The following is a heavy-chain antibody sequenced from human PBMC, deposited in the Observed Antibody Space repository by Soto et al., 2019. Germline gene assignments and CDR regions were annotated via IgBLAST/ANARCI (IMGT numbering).Heavy chain of an antibody. D-gene: IGHD5-18*01. Sequence: SETLSLTCAVYGGSFSGYYWSWIRQPPGKGLEWIGEINHSGSTNYNPSLKSRVTISVDTSKNQLSLKLSSVTAADTTVYYCARVGIQLWSYQYYFDYWGQGTLVTVSS. CDR2: INHSGST. CDR1: GGSFSGYY. J-gene: IGHJ4*02. V-gene: IGHV4-34*01. CDR3: ARVGIQLWSYQYYFDY.